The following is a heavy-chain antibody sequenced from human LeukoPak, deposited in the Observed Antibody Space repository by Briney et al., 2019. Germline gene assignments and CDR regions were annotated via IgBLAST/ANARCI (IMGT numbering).Heavy chain of an antibody. CDR3: AKDGGAAAAGTMSFDY. J-gene: IGHJ4*02. D-gene: IGHD6-13*01. Sequence: GGSLRLSCAASGFTFSSYAMSWVRQAPGKGLEWVSAISGSGGSTYYADSVKGRFTISRDNSKNTLYLQMNSLGAEDTAVYYCAKDGGAAAAGTMSFDYWGQGTLVTVSS. CDR2: ISGSGGST. CDR1: GFTFSSYA. V-gene: IGHV3-23*01.